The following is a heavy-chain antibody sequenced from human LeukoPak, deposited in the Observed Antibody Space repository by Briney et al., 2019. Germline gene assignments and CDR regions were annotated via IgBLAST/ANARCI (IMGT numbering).Heavy chain of an antibody. V-gene: IGHV3-30*04. CDR1: GFTFSSYA. J-gene: IGHJ6*02. Sequence: GGSLRLSCAASGFTFSSYAMHWVRQAPGKGLEWGAVISYDGSNKYYAESVKGRFTISRDNSKNTLYLQMNSLRAEDTAVYYCARSAPYCGGDCYYYYGMDVWGQGTTVTVSS. CDR3: ARSAPYCGGDCYYYYGMDV. CDR2: ISYDGSNK. D-gene: IGHD2-21*02.